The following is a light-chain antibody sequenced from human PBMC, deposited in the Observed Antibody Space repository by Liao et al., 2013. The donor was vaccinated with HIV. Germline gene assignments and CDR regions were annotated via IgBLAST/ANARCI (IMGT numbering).Light chain of an antibody. Sequence: SYELTQPPSVSVSPGQTVSITCSGDKLGDKYACWYQQKPGQSPVLVIYXDSKRPSGIPERFSGSNSGNTATLTISGTQAMDEADYYCQAWDSSTAFYVFGTGTKVTVL. V-gene: IGLV3-1*01. J-gene: IGLJ1*01. CDR1: KLGDKY. CDR2: XDS. CDR3: QAWDSSTAFYV.